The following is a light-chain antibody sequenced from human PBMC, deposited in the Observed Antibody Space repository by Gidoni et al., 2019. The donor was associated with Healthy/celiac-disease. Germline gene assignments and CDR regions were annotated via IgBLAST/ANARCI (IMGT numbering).Light chain of an antibody. Sequence: DIGMTQSPATLSVSPGDRATLTCRASQSVSSNLAWYQQKPGQAPRLLIYGASTRATGIPARFRGSGSGTEFTLTISSMQSEDFAVYYCQQYNNWPPSYSFGQGTKLEIK. CDR2: GAS. CDR3: QQYNNWPPSYS. V-gene: IGKV3-15*01. CDR1: QSVSSN. J-gene: IGKJ2*03.